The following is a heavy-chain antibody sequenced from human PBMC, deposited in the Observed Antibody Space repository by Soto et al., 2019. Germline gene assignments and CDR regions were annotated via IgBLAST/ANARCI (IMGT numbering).Heavy chain of an antibody. Sequence: GGSLRLSCAASGFTFSSYAMSWVRQAPGKGLEWVSAISGSGGSTYYADSVKGRFTISRDNSKNTLYLQMNSLRAEDAAVYYCCKGGDWLAYVIGAFDIWGQGTMVTVSS. V-gene: IGHV3-23*01. CDR2: ISGSGGST. CDR3: CKGGDWLAYVIGAFDI. J-gene: IGHJ3*02. D-gene: IGHD3-9*01. CDR1: GFTFSSYA.